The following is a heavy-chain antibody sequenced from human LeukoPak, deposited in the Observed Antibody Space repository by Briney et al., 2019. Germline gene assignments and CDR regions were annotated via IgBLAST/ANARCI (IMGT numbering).Heavy chain of an antibody. Sequence: PGGSLRLSCAASGFTFSTHGMHWVRQAPGKGLEWLTLIQNDGSNKYYADSVKGRFTVSRDNSWNTMYLQLDSLRTEDTTVYYCARDRSSSFDYWGPGTLVTVSS. CDR2: IQNDGSNK. CDR3: ARDRSSSFDY. CDR1: GFTFSTHG. J-gene: IGHJ4*02. V-gene: IGHV3-30*02.